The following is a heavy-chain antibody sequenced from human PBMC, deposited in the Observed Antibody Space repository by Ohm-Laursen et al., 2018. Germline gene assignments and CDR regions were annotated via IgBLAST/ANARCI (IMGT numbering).Heavy chain of an antibody. D-gene: IGHD3-10*01. V-gene: IGHV3-23*01. CDR1: GFTFSSYP. CDR2: ISDGGRDT. CDR3: AKEVLPYDAFDI. J-gene: IGHJ3*02. Sequence: SLRLSCAASGFTFSSYPMSWVRQAPGRGLEWVSAISDGGRDTYYADSVKGRFTISRDNSKKTLYLQMNSLRAEDTAVYYCAKEVLPYDAFDIWGQGTMVTVSS.